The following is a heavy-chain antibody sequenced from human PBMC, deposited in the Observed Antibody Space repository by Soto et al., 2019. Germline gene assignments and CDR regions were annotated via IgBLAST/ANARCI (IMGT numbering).Heavy chain of an antibody. D-gene: IGHD3-22*01. CDR1: GYTFSDYA. Sequence: GASVKVSCKASGYTFSDYAMHWVRQAPGQGPEWVGIINAGGGGTRYSQKFQGRVTMTRDTSTSTVYMELSSLRSEDTAVYYCARDPIVVVMGEAFDIWGQGTMVTVSS. V-gene: IGHV1-3*01. CDR3: ARDPIVVVMGEAFDI. J-gene: IGHJ3*02. CDR2: INAGGGGT.